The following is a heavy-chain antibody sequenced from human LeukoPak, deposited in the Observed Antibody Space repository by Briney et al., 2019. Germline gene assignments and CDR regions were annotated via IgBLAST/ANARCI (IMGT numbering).Heavy chain of an antibody. J-gene: IGHJ4*02. CDR1: GFTFSSYG. Sequence: GGSLRLSCAASGFTFSSYGMSWVRQAPGKGLEWVSAISGSGGSTYYADSVKGRFTISRDNSKNTLYLQMNSLRAEDTAVYYCAKALWIQLCYFDYWGQGTLVTVSS. D-gene: IGHD5-18*01. CDR3: AKALWIQLCYFDY. CDR2: ISGSGGST. V-gene: IGHV3-23*01.